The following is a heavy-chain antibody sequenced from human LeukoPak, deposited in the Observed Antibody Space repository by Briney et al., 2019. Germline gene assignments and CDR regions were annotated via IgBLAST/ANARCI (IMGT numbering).Heavy chain of an antibody. Sequence: GGSLRLSCAASGFTFSGSAMHWVRQASGKGLEWVGRIRSKANSYATAYAASVKGRFTICRDDSKNTAHLQMNSLKTEDTAVYYCTARWAYYDFWSGNDYWGQGTLVTVSS. CDR2: IRSKANSYAT. D-gene: IGHD3-3*01. V-gene: IGHV3-73*01. J-gene: IGHJ4*02. CDR1: GFTFSGSA. CDR3: TARWAYYDFWSGNDY.